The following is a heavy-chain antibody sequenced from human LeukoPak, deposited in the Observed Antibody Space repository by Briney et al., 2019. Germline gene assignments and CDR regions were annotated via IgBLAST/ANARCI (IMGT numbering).Heavy chain of an antibody. V-gene: IGHV4-59*08. CDR3: ARGRRIAVAGRLLFDY. J-gene: IGHJ4*02. CDR2: IYYSGST. D-gene: IGHD6-19*01. Sequence: SETLSLTCTVSGDSISSYYWSWIRQPPGKGLEYIGHIYYSGSTNYNPSLKSRVTISVDTSKNQVSLKLSSVTAADTAVYYCARGRRIAVAGRLLFDYWGQGTLVTVSS. CDR1: GDSISSYY.